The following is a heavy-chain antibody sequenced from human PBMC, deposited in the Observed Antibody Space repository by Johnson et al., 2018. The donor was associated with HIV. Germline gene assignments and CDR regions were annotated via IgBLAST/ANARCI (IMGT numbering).Heavy chain of an antibody. J-gene: IGHJ3*01. V-gene: IGHV3-23*04. CDR1: GFTFSSYA. Sequence: VQLVESGGGLVQPGGSLRLSCASGFTFSSYAMSWVRQAPGRGLEWVSSISGTGGSTYYADSVKGRFTISTDNSKNKRFLQMNSLRADDTAVYYCAKSQDRSAYDYDFDLWGQGTMVTVSS. CDR3: AKSQDRSAYDYDFDL. D-gene: IGHD5-12*01. CDR2: ISGTGGST.